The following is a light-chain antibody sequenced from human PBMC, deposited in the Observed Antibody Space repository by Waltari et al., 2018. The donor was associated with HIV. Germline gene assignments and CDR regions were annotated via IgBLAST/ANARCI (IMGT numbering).Light chain of an antibody. V-gene: IGLV1-40*01. J-gene: IGLJ3*02. CDR3: AAWDDSLNGHWL. CDR2: GNS. Sequence: QSVVTQPPSVSGAPGQRVTISCTGSSSNIGAGYDVHWYQQLPGTAPKLLIYGNSNRPSGVPDRFSGSKSGTSASLAISGLRSEDEATYYCAAWDDSLNGHWLFGGGTKLTVL. CDR1: SSNIGAGYD.